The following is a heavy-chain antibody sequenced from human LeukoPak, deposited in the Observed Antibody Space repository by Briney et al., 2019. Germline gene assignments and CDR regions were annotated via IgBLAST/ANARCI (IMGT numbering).Heavy chain of an antibody. CDR1: GYTFTGYH. CDR3: ARVGAMVL. J-gene: IGHJ4*02. Sequence: ASVKVSCKASGYTFTGYHIHWVRQAPGQGLEWMGWINPNSGGTNYAQKFQGRVTMTRDKSISTAYMDLSSLTSDDTAVYYCARVGAMVLWGQGTHVTVSS. V-gene: IGHV1-2*02. CDR2: INPNSGGT. D-gene: IGHD5-18*01.